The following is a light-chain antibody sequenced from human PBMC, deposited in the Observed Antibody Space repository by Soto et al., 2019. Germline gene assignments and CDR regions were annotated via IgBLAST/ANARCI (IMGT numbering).Light chain of an antibody. CDR2: AAS. CDR1: QSVSSN. J-gene: IGKJ2*01. Sequence: EIVMTQSPATLSVSPGERVSLSCRASQSVSSNVAWYQKKLGQAPRLLMFAASTRATGIPARCSGSGSGREFTLPISSLQSEDFAGYHCHQYKDGRPRYTFGQGTKLEIK. CDR3: HQYKDGRPRYT. V-gene: IGKV3-15*01.